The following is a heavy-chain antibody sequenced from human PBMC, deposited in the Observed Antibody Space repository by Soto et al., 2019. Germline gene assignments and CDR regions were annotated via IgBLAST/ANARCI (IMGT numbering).Heavy chain of an antibody. V-gene: IGHV3-21*05. CDR2: IGPSSSET. D-gene: IGHD3-16*01. CDR3: ARDHRWAFDY. CDR1: GFTFDSYA. J-gene: IGHJ4*02. Sequence: TGVSLRLSCVASGFTFDSYAMNWVRQAPGKGLEWISWIGPSSSETEYSDSVQGRFTISRDNAKHLLYLQMNRLKDEDTAVYYCARDHRWAFDYWGQGARVTVSS.